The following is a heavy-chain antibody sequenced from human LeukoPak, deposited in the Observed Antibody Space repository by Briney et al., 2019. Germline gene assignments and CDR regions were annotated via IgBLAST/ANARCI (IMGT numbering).Heavy chain of an antibody. V-gene: IGHV4-30-4*08. J-gene: IGHJ4*02. Sequence: PSQTLSLTCTVSGGSISSGDYYWSWIRQPPGKGLEWIGYIYYSGSTNYNPSLKSRVTISVDTSKNQFSLKLSSVTAADTAVYYCASSITMVRGVYFDYWGQGTLVTVST. CDR1: GGSISSGDYY. CDR2: IYYSGST. D-gene: IGHD3-10*01. CDR3: ASSITMVRGVYFDY.